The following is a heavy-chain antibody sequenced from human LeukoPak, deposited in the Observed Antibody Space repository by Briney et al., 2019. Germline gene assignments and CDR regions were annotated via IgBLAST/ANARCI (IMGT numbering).Heavy chain of an antibody. J-gene: IGHJ4*02. V-gene: IGHV3-30*02. CDR1: GFTFSSYG. CDR2: IRYAGSNK. D-gene: IGHD3-22*01. CDR3: AKDRSAFYYYDGSDY. Sequence: PGGSLRLSCAASGFTFSSYGMHWVRQAPGKGLEWVAFIRYAGSNKYYAGSVKGQFTISRDNSRNTLYLQMNSLRVEDTAVYYCAKDRSAFYYYDGSDYWGQGTLVTVSS.